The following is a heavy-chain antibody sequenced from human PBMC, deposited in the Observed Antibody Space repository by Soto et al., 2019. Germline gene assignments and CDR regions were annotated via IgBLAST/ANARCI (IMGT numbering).Heavy chain of an antibody. J-gene: IGHJ5*02. CDR1: GFTFSSYA. CDR2: ISGSGGST. V-gene: IGHV3-23*01. CDR3: AKAQKLRYCSSTSCWFDP. Sequence: PGGSLRLSCAASGFTFSSYAMSWVRQAPGKGLEWVSAISGSGGSTYYADSVKGRFTISRDNSKNTLYLQMYSLRAEDTAVYYCAKAQKLRYCSSTSCWFDPWGQGTLVTVSS. D-gene: IGHD2-2*01.